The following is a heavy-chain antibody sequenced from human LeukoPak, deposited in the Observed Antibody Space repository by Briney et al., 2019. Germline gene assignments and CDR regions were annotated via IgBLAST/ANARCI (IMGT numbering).Heavy chain of an antibody. Sequence: GGSLRLSCAASGFTFSRYWMNWVRQAPGKGLEWLANIKQDGSEKYYVDSVKGRFTISRDNAQNLVYLQLNSLSRDDTAVYYCARGAGWNSDMWGRGTLVTVSS. J-gene: IGHJ3*02. D-gene: IGHD1-7*01. CDR1: GFTFSRYW. V-gene: IGHV3-7*01. CDR2: IKQDGSEK. CDR3: ARGAGWNSDM.